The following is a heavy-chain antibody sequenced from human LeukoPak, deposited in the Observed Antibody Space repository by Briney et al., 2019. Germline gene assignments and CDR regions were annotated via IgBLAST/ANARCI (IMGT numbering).Heavy chain of an antibody. V-gene: IGHV3-30*18. CDR2: ISYDGSNK. J-gene: IGHJ4*02. Sequence: GGSLRLSCAASGFTFRRNGMHWVRQAPGKGLEWVAVISYDGSNKYYAGSVKGRFTISRDNSKNTLYLQMNSLRDEDTAVYYCAKDRSSSWSLDYWGQGTLVTVSS. D-gene: IGHD6-13*01. CDR3: AKDRSSSWSLDY. CDR1: GFTFRRNG.